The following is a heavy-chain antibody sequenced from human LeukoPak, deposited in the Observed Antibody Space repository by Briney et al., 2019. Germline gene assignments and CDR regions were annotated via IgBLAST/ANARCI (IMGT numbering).Heavy chain of an antibody. CDR1: GGSISSGGYS. CDR3: ARSLYYGSGSTTAFDY. J-gene: IGHJ4*02. V-gene: IGHV4-30-2*01. D-gene: IGHD3-10*01. CDR2: IYHSGST. Sequence: SETLSLTCAVFGGSISSGGYSWSWIRQPPGKGLEWIGYIYHSGSTYYNPSLKSRVTISVDRSKNQFSLKLSSVTAADTAVYYCARSLYYGSGSTTAFDYWGQGTLVTVSS.